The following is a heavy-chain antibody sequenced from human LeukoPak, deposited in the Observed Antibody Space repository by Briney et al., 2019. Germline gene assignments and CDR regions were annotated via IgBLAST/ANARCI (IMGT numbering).Heavy chain of an antibody. D-gene: IGHD5-12*01. CDR3: ARDGYEFRAFDI. CDR1: GFTFSSYW. V-gene: IGHV3-74*01. J-gene: IGHJ3*02. CDR2: IKTEGSRT. Sequence: GGSLRLSCAASGFTFSSYWMHCVRHAPGKGLVWVSRIKTEGSRTHYADFAQGRFTISRDNAKNTLYLQMNSLRGQDRAVYYCARDGYEFRAFDIWGQGTMVTVSP.